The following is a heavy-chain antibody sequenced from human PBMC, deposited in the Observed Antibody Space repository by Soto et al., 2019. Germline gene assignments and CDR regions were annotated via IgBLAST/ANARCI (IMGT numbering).Heavy chain of an antibody. D-gene: IGHD3-10*01. CDR3: ARSHGGKITMVRGVVYY. V-gene: IGHV1-3*01. J-gene: IGHJ4*02. CDR1: GNTVPNYA. CDR2: INGGNGNT. Sequence: GASVKVSCKASGNTVPNYAIHWVRQAPGQRLEWMGWINGGNGNTYYSEHFQGRVTITRNASASTVYMQLSSLTSEDTAVYYCARSHGGKITMVRGVVYYWGQGTLVTVSS.